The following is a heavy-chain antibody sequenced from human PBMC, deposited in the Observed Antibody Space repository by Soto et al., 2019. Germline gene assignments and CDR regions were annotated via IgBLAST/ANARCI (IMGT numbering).Heavy chain of an antibody. D-gene: IGHD1-26*01. CDR1: GYTFAGYH. J-gene: IGHJ5*02. V-gene: IGHV1-2*04. Sequence: QVQLVQSGAEVKEPGASVKVSCKTSGYTFAGYHIHWVRQAPGQGLVWMGWINTNTGDTNYAQKFQGWVTMTRDTSINTAYVQLSRLTSDDTAVYYCARWVGASNWFDPWGQGTLVTVSS. CDR3: ARWVGASNWFDP. CDR2: INTNTGDT.